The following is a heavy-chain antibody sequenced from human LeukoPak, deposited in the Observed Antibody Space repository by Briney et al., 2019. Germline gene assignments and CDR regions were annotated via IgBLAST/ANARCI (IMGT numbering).Heavy chain of an antibody. D-gene: IGHD5-18*01. CDR2: IYHSGST. Sequence: PSETLSLTCTVSGYSISSGYYWGWIRQPPGEGLEWIGSIYHSGSTYYNPSLKSRVTISVDTSKNHFSLKLSSVTAADTAVYYCASQIQLWFLDAFDIWGQGTMVTVSS. V-gene: IGHV4-38-2*02. CDR1: GYSISSGYY. CDR3: ASQIQLWFLDAFDI. J-gene: IGHJ3*02.